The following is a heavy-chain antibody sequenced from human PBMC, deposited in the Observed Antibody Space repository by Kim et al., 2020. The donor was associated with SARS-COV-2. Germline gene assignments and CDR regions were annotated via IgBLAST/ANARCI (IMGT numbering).Heavy chain of an antibody. V-gene: IGHV4-59*13. CDR3: ARVGGDTTVTKVGEFVRYYYGMDV. CDR2: IYYSGST. CDR1: GGSISSYY. Sequence: SETLSLTCTVSGGSISSYYWSWIRQPPGKGLEWIGYIYYSGSTNYNPSLKSRVTISVDTSKNQFSLKLSSVTAADTAVYYCARVGGDTTVTKVGEFVRYYYGMDVWGQGTTVTVSS. D-gene: IGHD4-17*01. J-gene: IGHJ6*02.